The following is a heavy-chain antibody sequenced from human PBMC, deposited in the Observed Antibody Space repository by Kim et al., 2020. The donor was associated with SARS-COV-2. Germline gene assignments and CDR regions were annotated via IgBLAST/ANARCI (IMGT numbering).Heavy chain of an antibody. CDR2: ITSGSTYT. J-gene: IGHJ4*02. CDR3: ARDASERFDFEY. CDR1: GFTFSSYD. Sequence: GGSLRLSCVASGFTFSSYDMNWVRQAPGKGLEWVSSITSGSTYTYYADSVKGRFTISRDNAKNSLYLQMNSLRGEDTAVYYCARDASERFDFEYWGQGTL. V-gene: IGHV3-21*01. D-gene: IGHD6-6*01.